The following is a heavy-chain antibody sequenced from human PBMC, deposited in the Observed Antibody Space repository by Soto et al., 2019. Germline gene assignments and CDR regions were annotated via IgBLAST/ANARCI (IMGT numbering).Heavy chain of an antibody. CDR2: IYYSGST. J-gene: IGHJ5*02. D-gene: IGHD4-17*01. Sequence: SETLSLTCTVSGGSISSGGYYWSWIRQHPGKGLEWIGYIYYSGSTYYNPSLKSRVTISVDTSKNQFSLKLSSVTAADTAVYYCARGFSDVTGDYFWLDPWGQGTLVTVSS. CDR1: GGSISSGGYY. V-gene: IGHV4-31*03. CDR3: ARGFSDVTGDYFWLDP.